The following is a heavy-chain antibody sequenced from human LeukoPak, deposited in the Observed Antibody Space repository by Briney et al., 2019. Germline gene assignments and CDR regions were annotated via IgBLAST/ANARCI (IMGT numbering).Heavy chain of an antibody. Sequence: ASVKVSCKASGYTFTSYGISWVRQAPGQGLEWMGWISAYNGNTNYAQKIQGRVTMTTDTSTSTAYMELRSLRSDDTAVYYCARAYYYDSSGYYRYFDYWGQGTLVTVSS. CDR2: ISAYNGNT. V-gene: IGHV1-18*01. D-gene: IGHD3-22*01. CDR1: GYTFTSYG. J-gene: IGHJ4*02. CDR3: ARAYYYDSSGYYRYFDY.